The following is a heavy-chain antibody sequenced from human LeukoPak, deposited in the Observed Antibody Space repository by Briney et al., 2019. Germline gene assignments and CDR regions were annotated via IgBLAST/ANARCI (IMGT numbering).Heavy chain of an antibody. CDR2: ISWNSGDL. CDR1: GFTFENSA. V-gene: IGHV3-9*03. D-gene: IGHD3-10*01. CDR3: ARRSGDRAFDI. Sequence: GGSLRLSCAASGFTFENSAMHWVRQAPGKGLEWVSGISWNSGDLIYADSVKGRFTISRDNAKNSLYLQMNSLRLEDMALYYCARRSGDRAFDIWAKGQWSPSLQ. J-gene: IGHJ3*02.